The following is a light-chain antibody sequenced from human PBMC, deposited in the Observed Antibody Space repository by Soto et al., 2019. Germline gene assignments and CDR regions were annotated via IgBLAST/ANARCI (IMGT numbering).Light chain of an antibody. J-gene: IGKJ3*01. CDR3: QHYGTSAL. CDR2: AS. CDR1: QSVSDSY. Sequence: EIVLTQSPGTLSLSPGERATLSCRASQSVSDSYLAWYQQKPGQAPRLLIYASSRATGIPDRFSGSGSGTDFTISISRLEHEDFAEYYCQHYGTSALFGPGTRVDIK. V-gene: IGKV3-20*01.